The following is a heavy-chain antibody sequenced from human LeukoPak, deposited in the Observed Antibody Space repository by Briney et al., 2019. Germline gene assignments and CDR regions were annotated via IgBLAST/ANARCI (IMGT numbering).Heavy chain of an antibody. CDR3: ARGPRYSYQPTGDFDI. Sequence: GASVKVSCKASGGTFSSYAISWVRQAPGQGLEWMGGIIPIFGTANYAQKFQGRVTITADESTSTAYMELSSLRSEDTAVYYCARGPRYSYQPTGDFDIWGQGTMATVSS. CDR1: GGTFSSYA. J-gene: IGHJ3*02. V-gene: IGHV1-69*13. CDR2: IIPIFGTA. D-gene: IGHD5-18*01.